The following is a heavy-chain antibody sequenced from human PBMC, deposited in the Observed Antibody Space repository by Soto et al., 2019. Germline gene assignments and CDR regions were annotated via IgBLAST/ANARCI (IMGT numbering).Heavy chain of an antibody. CDR1: GVTFSSYA. V-gene: IGHV3-23*01. J-gene: IGHJ5*02. D-gene: IGHD2-2*01. CDR3: AKEGCSSTTCYAGRPNNWFDP. CDR2: ISVNGFT. Sequence: GGSLRLSCAASGVTFSSYAMSWVRQAPGKGLEWVSGISVNGFTYHADSVKGRFTISRDNSKSTLFLQMNSLRVEDTAIYYCAKEGCSSTTCYAGRPNNWFDPWGQGTLVTVSS.